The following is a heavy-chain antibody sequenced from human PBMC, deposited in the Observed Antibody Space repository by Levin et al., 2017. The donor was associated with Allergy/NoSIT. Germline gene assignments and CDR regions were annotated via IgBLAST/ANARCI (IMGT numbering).Heavy chain of an antibody. CDR2: ISFTGIT. D-gene: IGHD6-13*01. V-gene: IGHV4-39*01. CDR3: ARGSRSSPYNWFDP. CDR1: GGSISSTSYF. J-gene: IGHJ5*02. Sequence: SCTVSGGSISSTSYFWGWIRQPPGKGLECLGSISFTGITFYNPSLESRVTMSLDTSKNQFSLKLSSVTAADTAVYYCARGSRSSPYNWFDPWGQGTLVTVSS.